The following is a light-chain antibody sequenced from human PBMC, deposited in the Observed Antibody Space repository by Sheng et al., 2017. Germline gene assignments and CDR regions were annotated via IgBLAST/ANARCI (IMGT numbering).Light chain of an antibody. CDR2: GAS. Sequence: DIQMTQSPSSLSASVGDRVTITCRASQNINRYLNWYQQKSRKAPELLIYGASTLQSGVPSRFSGSGSATDFTLTISSLQPEDSATYYCQQSHSFPYTFGPGTRLEIK. J-gene: IGKJ2*01. CDR1: QNINRY. V-gene: IGKV1-39*01. CDR3: QQSHSFPYT.